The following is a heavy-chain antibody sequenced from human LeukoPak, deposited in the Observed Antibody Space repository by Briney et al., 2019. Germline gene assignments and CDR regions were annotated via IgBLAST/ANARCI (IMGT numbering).Heavy chain of an antibody. D-gene: IGHD3-22*01. Sequence: PGGSLRLSCAASGFSFSTYSMNWVRQAPGKGLEWVSCIGRSGDDIYYADSVKGRFTISRDNAKNSLSLQMNSLRAEDTAVYYCARGTHYYDNSRPDSWGQGTLVTVSS. CDR3: ARGTHYYDNSRPDS. CDR2: IGRSGDDI. CDR1: GFSFSTYS. V-gene: IGHV3-21*06. J-gene: IGHJ5*02.